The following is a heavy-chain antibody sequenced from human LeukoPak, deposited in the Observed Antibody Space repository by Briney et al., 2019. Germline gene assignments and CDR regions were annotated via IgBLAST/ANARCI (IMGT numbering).Heavy chain of an antibody. Sequence: SETLSLTCTVSGYSISSGYYWDWIRQPPGKGLEWIGSIYHSGSTFYNPSLKNRVTISVDTSKNQFSLKLSSVTAADTAVYYCARALIDSSGYGYFDYWGQGTLVTVSS. CDR3: ARALIDSSGYGYFDY. CDR2: IYHSGST. D-gene: IGHD3-22*01. J-gene: IGHJ4*02. CDR1: GYSISSGYY. V-gene: IGHV4-38-2*02.